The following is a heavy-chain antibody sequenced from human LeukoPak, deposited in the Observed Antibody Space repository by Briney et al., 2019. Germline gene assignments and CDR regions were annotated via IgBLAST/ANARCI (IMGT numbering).Heavy chain of an antibody. Sequence: PGGSLTLSCAPSGFTFSSYAMSWVRHAPGKGLEWVSSISVIGGSTYYADSVRGQFTMSRDNSKNTLYLQMNSLRAEDTGVYHCAAAYFGMDQYYYGMDVWGQGTTVTVSS. J-gene: IGHJ6*02. D-gene: IGHD3-16*01. V-gene: IGHV3-23*01. CDR2: ISVIGGST. CDR3: AAAYFGMDQYYYGMDV. CDR1: GFTFSSYA.